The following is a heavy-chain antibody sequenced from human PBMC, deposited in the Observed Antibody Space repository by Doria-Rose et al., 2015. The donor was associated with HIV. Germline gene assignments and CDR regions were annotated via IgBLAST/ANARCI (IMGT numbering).Heavy chain of an antibody. J-gene: IGHJ4*02. D-gene: IGHD6-13*01. V-gene: IGHV2-26*01. CDR2: NFSDDER. CDR3: ARIKSSRWYHKYYFDF. CDR1: GVSLSSPGMG. Sequence: SGPVLVKPTETLTLTCTVSGVSLSSPGMGVSWIRQPPGKALEWLCDNFSDDERSYKTSLKSRPTISRGTSKSQVVLTMTDMDPVDTATYYCARIKSSRWYHKYYFDFWGQGTLVIVSA.